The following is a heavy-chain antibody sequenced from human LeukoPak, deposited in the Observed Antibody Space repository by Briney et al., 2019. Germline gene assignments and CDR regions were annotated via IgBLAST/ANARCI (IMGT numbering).Heavy chain of an antibody. CDR2: IDYSGST. CDR1: GYSISRGYY. J-gene: IGHJ4*02. Sequence: SETLSLTCTVSGYSISRGYYWGWIRQPPGKGLEWIGSIDYSGSTYYNPSLKSRVTISVDTSKNKFYLKLSSVTDADTAVYYCVREKDIVVVVAALPFDYWGQGTLVTVSS. CDR3: VREKDIVVVVAALPFDY. V-gene: IGHV4-38-2*02. D-gene: IGHD2-15*01.